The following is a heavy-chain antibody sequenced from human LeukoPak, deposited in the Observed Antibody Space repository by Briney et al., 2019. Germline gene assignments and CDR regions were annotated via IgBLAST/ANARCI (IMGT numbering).Heavy chain of an antibody. V-gene: IGHV3-7*04. CDR1: GFTFSNHW. CDR3: ARDAGTFDWSGGYFDC. CDR2: IKRDGSET. Sequence: PLGSLRLSCAPSGFTFSNHWMSWVRQAPGKGLEWVANIKRDGSETHYVDSVKGRFTISRDNAKNSLYLQMNSLRAEDTAVYYCARDAGTFDWSGGYFDCWGQGTLVTVSS. D-gene: IGHD3-9*01. J-gene: IGHJ4*02.